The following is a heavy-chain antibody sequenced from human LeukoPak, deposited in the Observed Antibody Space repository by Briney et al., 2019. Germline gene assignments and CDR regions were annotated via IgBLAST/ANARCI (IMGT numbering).Heavy chain of an antibody. D-gene: IGHD1-26*01. CDR3: ARGSPTTPKGY. V-gene: IGHV3-7*01. J-gene: IGHJ4*02. CDR1: GFTFSNYW. Sequence: GGSLRLSCAASGFTFSNYWMNWVRQAPGKGLEWVANIKQDGSAKYYVDSVKGRFTISRDNAENSLYPQMNSLRAEDTAVYYCARGSPTTPKGYWGQGTLVTVSS. CDR2: IKQDGSAK.